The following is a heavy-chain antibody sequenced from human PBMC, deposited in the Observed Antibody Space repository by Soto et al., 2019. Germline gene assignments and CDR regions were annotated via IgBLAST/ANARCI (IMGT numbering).Heavy chain of an antibody. Sequence: GGSLRLSCAASGFTFSNLGMPWVRQAPGKGLVWVSRMSGHGRTTRYADSVKGRFTISRDNAKSTVYLPLDTLRSKDTAVYYCVRYYGEQLAIWGQGTGVTVSS. CDR2: MSGHGRTT. V-gene: IGHV3-74*01. CDR1: GFTFSNLG. J-gene: IGHJ3*02. D-gene: IGHD3-3*01. CDR3: VRYYGEQLAI.